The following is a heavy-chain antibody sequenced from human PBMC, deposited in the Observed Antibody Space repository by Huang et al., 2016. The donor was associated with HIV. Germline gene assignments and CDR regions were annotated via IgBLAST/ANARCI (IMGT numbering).Heavy chain of an antibody. J-gene: IGHJ3*02. D-gene: IGHD1-1*01. CDR2: INHSEST. V-gene: IGHV4-34*01. CDR1: GGSFSGYY. Sequence: QVQLQQWGAGLLKPSETLSLTCAVYGGSFSGYYWSWIRQSPGKGLEWIGEINHSESTNYNPSLKSRLTISVDTSKNQFSLKLSSVTAADTAVYYCARERMMSWLDDHDAFDIWGQGTMVTVSS. CDR3: ARERMMSWLDDHDAFDI.